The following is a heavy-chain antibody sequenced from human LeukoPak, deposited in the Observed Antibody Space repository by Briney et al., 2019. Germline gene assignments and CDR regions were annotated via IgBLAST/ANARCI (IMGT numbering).Heavy chain of an antibody. CDR3: ARVLGSQIDY. CDR2: ISSSSRSI. Sequence: PGGSLILSCAASGFAFSSYSMNWVRQAPGKGLEWVSSISSSSRSIYYADSVKGRFTISRDNAKNTVYLQMNSLRAEDTAVYYCARVLGSQIDYWGQGTLVTVSS. D-gene: IGHD3-10*01. CDR1: GFAFSSYS. J-gene: IGHJ4*02. V-gene: IGHV3-21*06.